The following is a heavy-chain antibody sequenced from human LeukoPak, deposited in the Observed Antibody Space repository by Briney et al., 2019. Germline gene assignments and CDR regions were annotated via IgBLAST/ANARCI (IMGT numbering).Heavy chain of an antibody. CDR3: ARKTDRLGAVGRDRYFDL. D-gene: IGHD6-13*01. J-gene: IGHJ2*01. V-gene: IGHV3-48*03. Sequence: GGSLRLSCTASGFTFSGYEMTWVRQAPGKRLEWMSYISVNGGAMHYADSVRGRFTTSRDDAKNSLYLHMNSLRVEDTAIYYCARKTDRLGAVGRDRYFDLWGRGTLITVSS. CDR1: GFTFSGYE. CDR2: ISVNGGAM.